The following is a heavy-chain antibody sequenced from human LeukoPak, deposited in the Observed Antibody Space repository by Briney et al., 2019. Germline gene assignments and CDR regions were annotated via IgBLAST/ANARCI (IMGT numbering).Heavy chain of an antibody. V-gene: IGHV4-59*01. CDR3: ARRHIRYSSIVGPWSLDL. Sequence: SETLSLTCTVSGGSISDYYWTWIRQSPGKGLEWIGYIYYSGSTNYNPSLKSRVTISVDTSKNQFSLKLSSVTAADTAVYYCARRHIRYSSIVGPWSLDLWGRGTLVTVSS. J-gene: IGHJ2*01. CDR1: GGSISDYY. D-gene: IGHD6-13*01. CDR2: IYYSGST.